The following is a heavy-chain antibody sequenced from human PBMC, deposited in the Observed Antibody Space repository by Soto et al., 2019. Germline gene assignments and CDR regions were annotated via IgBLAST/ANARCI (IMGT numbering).Heavy chain of an antibody. Sequence: GESLKISCAASGFTFSSYAMSWVRQAPGTGLEWVSAISGSGGSTYYADSVKGRFTISRDNSKNTLYLQMNSLRAEDTAVYYCARPIAAAGTQVLDFDYWGQGTLVTVSS. J-gene: IGHJ4*02. D-gene: IGHD6-13*01. CDR1: GFTFSSYA. V-gene: IGHV3-23*01. CDR2: ISGSGGST. CDR3: ARPIAAAGTQVLDFDY.